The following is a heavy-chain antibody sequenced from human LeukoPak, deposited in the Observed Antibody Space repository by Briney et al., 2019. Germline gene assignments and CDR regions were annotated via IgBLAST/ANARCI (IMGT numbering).Heavy chain of an antibody. D-gene: IGHD5-24*01. V-gene: IGHV3-23*01. Sequence: GGSLRLSCAASGFTFSSAAMSWVRQAPGKGLEWVSSISGSGSGGSTYYADSVKGRFTISRDNSKNTLYLQMNSLIAEDTAVYYCAKSGYNRFDYWGQGTRVTVSS. J-gene: IGHJ4*02. CDR3: AKSGYNRFDY. CDR1: GFTFSSAA. CDR2: ISGSGSGGST.